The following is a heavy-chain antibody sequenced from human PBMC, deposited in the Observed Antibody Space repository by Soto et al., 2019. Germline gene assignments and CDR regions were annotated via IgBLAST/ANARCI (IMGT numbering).Heavy chain of an antibody. V-gene: IGHV3-30-3*01. J-gene: IGHJ4*01. Sequence: QVQLVESGGGVVQPGSSLRLSCEASGFSFKNYAFHWVRQAPGKGLEWVALISHNDEPKIFYADSVQGRFTISRDNIRNTVYLQMNSLRDEDTDVYHCARGVRAETYYNAVDYWGQGTQVTVSS. D-gene: IGHD3-10*01. CDR2: ISHNDEPKI. CDR1: GFSFKNYA. CDR3: ARGVRAETYYNAVDY.